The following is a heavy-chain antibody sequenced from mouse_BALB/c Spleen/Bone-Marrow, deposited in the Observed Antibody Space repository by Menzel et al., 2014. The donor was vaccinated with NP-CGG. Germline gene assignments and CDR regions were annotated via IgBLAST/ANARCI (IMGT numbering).Heavy chain of an antibody. D-gene: IGHD1-1*01. J-gene: IGHJ3*01. CDR2: ISDGGSYT. CDR3: ANYYGSTWFAY. V-gene: IGHV5-4*02. Sequence: EVKLVESGGGLVKPGGSPKLSCAASGFTFSDYYMYWVRQTPEKRLEWVATISDGGSYTCYPDSVKGRFTISRDNAKNNLYLQMSSLKSEDTAMYYCANYYGSTWFAYWGQGTLVTVSA. CDR1: GFTFSDYY.